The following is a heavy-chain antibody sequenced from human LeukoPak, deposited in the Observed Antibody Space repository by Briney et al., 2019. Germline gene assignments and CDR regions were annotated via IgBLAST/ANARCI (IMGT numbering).Heavy chain of an antibody. J-gene: IGHJ3*02. V-gene: IGHV1-2*02. Sequence: ASVKVSCKASGYTFTGYYMHWVRQAPGQGLEWMGWINPNSGGTNYAQKFQGRVTMTRDTSINTAYMELSRLRSDDTAVYYCARDGTYYYDSSGFALFPFDIWGQGTMVTVSS. D-gene: IGHD3-22*01. CDR1: GYTFTGYY. CDR3: ARDGTYYYDSSGFALFPFDI. CDR2: INPNSGGT.